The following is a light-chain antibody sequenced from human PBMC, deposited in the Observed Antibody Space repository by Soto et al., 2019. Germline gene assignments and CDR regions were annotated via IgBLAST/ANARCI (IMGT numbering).Light chain of an antibody. Sequence: DIQMTQSPSTLSASVGDRVTSLAGPVRVSSWLAWYQQKPGKAPKLLIYDASSLESGVPSRFSGSGSGTEFTLTISSLQPDDFATYYCQQYNSYSRTFGQGTKVDIK. CDR2: DAS. CDR1: RVSSW. J-gene: IGKJ1*01. CDR3: QQYNSYSRT. V-gene: IGKV1-5*01.